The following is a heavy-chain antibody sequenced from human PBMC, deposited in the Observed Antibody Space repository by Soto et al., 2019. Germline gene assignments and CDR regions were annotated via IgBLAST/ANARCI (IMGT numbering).Heavy chain of an antibody. D-gene: IGHD4-17*01. CDR3: SRSPRTVVDSNFYYSYNMDV. Sequence: QVQLVQSGAEVKKPGSSVKVSCKASGDTFSTYTINWVRQAPGQGLECMGSIIPILGVITYAQKFQGRVTISADKSTSTSSLELRSLSSGDTALHYCSRSPRTVVDSNFYYSYNMDVWGKGTPVTVSS. J-gene: IGHJ6*03. V-gene: IGHV1-69*02. CDR2: IIPILGVI. CDR1: GDTFSTYT.